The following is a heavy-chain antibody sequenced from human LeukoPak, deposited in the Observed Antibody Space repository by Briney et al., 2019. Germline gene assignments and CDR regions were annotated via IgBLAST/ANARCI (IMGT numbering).Heavy chain of an antibody. J-gene: IGHJ4*02. D-gene: IGHD1-26*01. CDR1: GYTFTNYA. CDR3: ARGVYIRWEHEAPLDY. CDR2: ISAYNSNT. Sequence: ASVKVSCKASGYTFTNYAISWVRQAPGQGLEWMGWISAYNSNTNYAQKLRGRVTLTTETSTSTAYMELRSLRSDDTAVYYCARGVYIRWEHEAPLDYWGQGTLVTVSS. V-gene: IGHV1-18*01.